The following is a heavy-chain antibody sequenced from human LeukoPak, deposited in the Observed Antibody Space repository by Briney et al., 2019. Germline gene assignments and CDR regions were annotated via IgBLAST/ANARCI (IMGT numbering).Heavy chain of an antibody. J-gene: IGHJ3*02. Sequence: GGSLRLSCAASGFTFSSYWMSWVRQAPGKGLEWVANIKQDGSEKYYVDSVKGRFTISRDNAKNSLYLQMNSLRAEDTAVYYCARDRYYYDSSGYPAGRAFDIWGQGTMVTVSS. CDR2: IKQDGSEK. CDR1: GFTFSSYW. V-gene: IGHV3-7*01. D-gene: IGHD3-22*01. CDR3: ARDRYYYDSSGYPAGRAFDI.